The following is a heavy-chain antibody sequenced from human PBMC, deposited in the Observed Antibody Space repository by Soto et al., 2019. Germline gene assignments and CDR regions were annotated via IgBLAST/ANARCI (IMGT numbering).Heavy chain of an antibody. D-gene: IGHD3-10*01. Sequence: VGSLRLSCVASGLTFGSRAMSWVRQAPGEGLQWVSTITDTGGDAKYADSVRGRFVISRDNSKKTLYLQMTSLTAEDSAMYFCARGSTDSYPGSRIFDFWGRGTLVTVSS. CDR3: ARGSTDSYPGSRIFDF. J-gene: IGHJ4*02. V-gene: IGHV3-23*01. CDR2: ITDTGGDA. CDR1: GLTFGSRA.